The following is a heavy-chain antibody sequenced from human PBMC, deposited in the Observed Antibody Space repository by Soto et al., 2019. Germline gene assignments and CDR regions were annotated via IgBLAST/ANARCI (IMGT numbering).Heavy chain of an antibody. J-gene: IGHJ4*02. CDR2: ISGSGGST. CDR3: AKDQIRYYDILTGSGHKYYFDY. CDR1: GFTFSSYA. V-gene: IGHV3-23*01. Sequence: GGSLRLSCAASGFTFSSYAMSWVRQAPGKGLEWVSAISGSGGSTYYADSVKGRFTISRDNSKNTPYLQMNSLRAEDTAVYYCAKDQIRYYDILTGSGHKYYFDYWGQGTLVTVSS. D-gene: IGHD3-9*01.